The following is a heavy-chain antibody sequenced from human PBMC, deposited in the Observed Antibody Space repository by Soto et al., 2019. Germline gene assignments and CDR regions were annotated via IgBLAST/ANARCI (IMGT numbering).Heavy chain of an antibody. CDR3: ARGPYGSGSYYRNYYYYGMDG. J-gene: IGHJ6*02. CDR2: IIPIFGTA. V-gene: IGHV1-69*01. Sequence: QVQLVQSGAEVKKPGSSVKVSCKASGGTFSSYAISWVRQAPGQGLEWMGGIIPIFGTANYAQKFQGRVTITADESTSTAYMELSSLRSEDTAVYYCARGPYGSGSYYRNYYYYGMDGWGQGTTVTVAS. D-gene: IGHD3-10*01. CDR1: GGTFSSYA.